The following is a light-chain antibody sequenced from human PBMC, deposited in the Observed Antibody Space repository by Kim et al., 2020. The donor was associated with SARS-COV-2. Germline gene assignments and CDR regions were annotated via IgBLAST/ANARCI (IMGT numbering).Light chain of an antibody. J-gene: IGLJ2*01. CDR1: SGHSSYI. CDR2: LERSGSY. V-gene: IGLV4-60*03. Sequence: QPVLTQSSSASASLGSSVKLTCTLSSGHSSYIIAWHQQRPGKAPRYLMKLERSGSYNKGSGVPDRFSGSTSGADRYLTISNLQSEDEADYYCETWDSNSVLFGGGTQRTVL. CDR3: ETWDSNSVL.